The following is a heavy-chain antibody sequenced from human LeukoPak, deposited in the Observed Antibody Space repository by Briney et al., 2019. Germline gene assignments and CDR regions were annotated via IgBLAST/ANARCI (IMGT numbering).Heavy chain of an antibody. D-gene: IGHD1-20*01. V-gene: IGHV4-59*11. CDR2: IYYSGST. CDR1: SGSISSHY. J-gene: IGHJ4*02. Sequence: KTSETLSLTCTVSSGSISSHYWSWIRQPPGRGLEWIGYIYYSGSTKYNPSLKSRVTISIDTSKNQFSLKLSSVTAADTAVYYCARLTGTPFDYWGQGTLVTVSS. CDR3: ARLTGTPFDY.